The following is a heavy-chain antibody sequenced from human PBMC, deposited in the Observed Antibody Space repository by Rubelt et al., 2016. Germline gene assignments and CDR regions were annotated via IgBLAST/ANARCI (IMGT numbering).Heavy chain of an antibody. D-gene: IGHD2/OR15-2a*01. Sequence: KGLEWLGFIRSTSFGGTTAFAASVEGRFTISRDDSRRIAYLQMKSLKPEDTAVYYCARTGRNSGYYYYGLDVWGQGTTGTVSS. CDR3: ARTGRNSGYYYYGLDV. V-gene: IGHV3-49*02. CDR2: IRSTSFGGTT. J-gene: IGHJ6*02.